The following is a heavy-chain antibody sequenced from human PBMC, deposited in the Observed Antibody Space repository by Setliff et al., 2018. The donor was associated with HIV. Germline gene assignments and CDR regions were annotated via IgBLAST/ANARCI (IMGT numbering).Heavy chain of an antibody. CDR3: ARSSRGSLRDLDY. V-gene: IGHV4-61*01. CDR1: GGSISSGTYY. Sequence: SETLSLTCTVSGGSISSGTYYWSWIRQPPGKGLEWIGCGYYSGITHYDPSLKSRVSISVDASKNQFSLRLNSVTVADTAVYFCARSSRGSLRDLDYWGPGTLVTVSS. D-gene: IGHD2-21*02. J-gene: IGHJ4*02. CDR2: GYYSGIT.